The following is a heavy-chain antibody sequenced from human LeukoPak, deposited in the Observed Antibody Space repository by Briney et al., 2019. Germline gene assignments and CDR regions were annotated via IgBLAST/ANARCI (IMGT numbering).Heavy chain of an antibody. Sequence: SVTVSCTVSGYTLTELSMHWVRQAPGQGLEWMGGIIPIFGTANYAQKFQGRVTITADESTSTAYMELSSLRSEDTAVYYCARDATSDDGIDYWGQGTLVTVSS. CDR3: ARDATSDDGIDY. CDR2: IIPIFGTA. V-gene: IGHV1-69*13. D-gene: IGHD2-15*01. J-gene: IGHJ4*02. CDR1: GYTLTELS.